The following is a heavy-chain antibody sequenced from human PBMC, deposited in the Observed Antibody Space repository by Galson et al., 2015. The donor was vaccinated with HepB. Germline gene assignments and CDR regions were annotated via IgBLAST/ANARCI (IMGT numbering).Heavy chain of an antibody. V-gene: IGHV3-30*02. Sequence: SLRLSCAASGFTFSSYGMHWVRQAPGKGLEWVAFIRYDGSNKYYADSVKGRFTISRDNSKNTLYLQMNSLRAEDTAVYYCAKDGSRGYSYGSYYFDYWGQGTLVTVSS. CDR1: GFTFSSYG. D-gene: IGHD5-18*01. CDR3: AKDGSRGYSYGSYYFDY. CDR2: IRYDGSNK. J-gene: IGHJ4*02.